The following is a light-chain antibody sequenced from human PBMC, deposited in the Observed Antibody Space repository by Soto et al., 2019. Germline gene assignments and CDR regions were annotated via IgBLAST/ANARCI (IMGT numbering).Light chain of an antibody. Sequence: EIVLTQSPGTLSLSPGERATLSCRASQSVSSSYLAWYQQKPGQAPRLLIYGASSRATGIPDRFSGSGSGTYFPLTISRLEPEDFAVYYCQHYGISPITFGQGTLLEIK. V-gene: IGKV3-20*01. CDR1: QSVSSSY. J-gene: IGKJ5*01. CDR3: QHYGISPIT. CDR2: GAS.